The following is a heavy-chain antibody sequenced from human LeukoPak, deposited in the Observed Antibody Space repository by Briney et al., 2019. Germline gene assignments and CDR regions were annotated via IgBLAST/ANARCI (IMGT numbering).Heavy chain of an antibody. J-gene: IGHJ6*03. CDR1: VFTFRSYG. V-gene: IGHV3-30*02. CDR2: IRYDGSNE. Sequence: GGSLRLSRAPSVFTFRSYGMHWVRQAPGKGVEWVAFIRYDGSNEYYAASVKGRFTISRDNSKNTLYLQMNSLRAEDTAVYYCAKGLTGTTNYCYYYMDVWGKGTTVTVSS. CDR3: AKGLTGTTNYCYYYMDV. D-gene: IGHD1-7*01.